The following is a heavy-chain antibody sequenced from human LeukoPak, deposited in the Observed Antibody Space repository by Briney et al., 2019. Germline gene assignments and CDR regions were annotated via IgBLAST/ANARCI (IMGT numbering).Heavy chain of an antibody. CDR1: GFSLRTRGVG. CDR2: IYWDDDK. CDR3: ARLYYYDSSGNYRPFDY. Sequence: SGPTLVKPTQTLTLTCTFSGFSLRTRGVGVGWIRQPPGKALEWLALIYWDDDKRYSPSLKSRLTITKDTSKNQVVPAMTNVDPVDTATYYCARLYYYDSSGNYRPFDYWGQGTLVTVSS. V-gene: IGHV2-5*02. D-gene: IGHD3-22*01. J-gene: IGHJ4*02.